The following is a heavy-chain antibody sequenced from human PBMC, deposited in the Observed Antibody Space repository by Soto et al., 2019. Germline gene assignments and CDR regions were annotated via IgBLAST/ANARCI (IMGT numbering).Heavy chain of an antibody. CDR1: GYTFTGYW. V-gene: IGHV5-51*01. Sequence: PGESLKISCKGSGYTFTGYWIGWVRRMPGKGLEWMGIIYPGDSDTRYSPSFQGQVTISADKSISTAYLQWSSLKASDTAVYFCARDLCPLGSGSPCPRYGLDFWGQGTTVTVSS. CDR2: IYPGDSDT. CDR3: ARDLCPLGSGSPCPRYGLDF. J-gene: IGHJ6*02. D-gene: IGHD3-10*01.